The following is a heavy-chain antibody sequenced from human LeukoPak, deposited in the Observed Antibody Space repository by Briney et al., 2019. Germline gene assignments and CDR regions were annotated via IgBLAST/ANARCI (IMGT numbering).Heavy chain of an antibody. CDR2: IYPGDSDT. Sequence: GESLKISCKGSGYRFTSYWIGWVRQMPGKGLEWMGIIYPGDSDTRYSSSFQGQVTISADKSISTAYLQWSSLKASDTAMYYCARQAGISSSWYFFDYWGQGTLVTVSS. D-gene: IGHD6-13*01. J-gene: IGHJ4*02. V-gene: IGHV5-51*01. CDR1: GYRFTSYW. CDR3: ARQAGISSSWYFFDY.